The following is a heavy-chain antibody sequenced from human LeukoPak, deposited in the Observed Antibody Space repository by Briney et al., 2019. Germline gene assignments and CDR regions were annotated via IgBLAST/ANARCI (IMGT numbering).Heavy chain of an antibody. CDR3: ARDQSYGDYDY. J-gene: IGHJ4*02. V-gene: IGHV1-18*01. Sequence: ASVKVSCKASGYTFTSYAMHWVRQAPGQRLEWMGWISAYNGNTNYAQKLQGRVTMTTDTSTSTAYMELRSLRSDDTAVYYCARDQSYGDYDYWGQGTLVTVSS. CDR2: ISAYNGNT. CDR1: GYTFTSYA. D-gene: IGHD4-17*01.